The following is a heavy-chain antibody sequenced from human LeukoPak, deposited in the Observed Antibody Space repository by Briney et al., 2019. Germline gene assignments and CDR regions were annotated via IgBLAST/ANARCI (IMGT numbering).Heavy chain of an antibody. D-gene: IGHD3-10*01. J-gene: IGHJ4*02. CDR1: GYTFAGYF. Sequence: ASVKVSCKTSGYTFAGYFVHWVRQAPGQGLEWMGWINPNSGGTNYTQNFQGRVTITRDTSITTAYMELSRLTSDDTALYYCARNQGYGSGGYSFDYWGQGTRVTVSS. CDR3: ARNQGYGSGGYSFDY. V-gene: IGHV1-2*02. CDR2: INPNSGGT.